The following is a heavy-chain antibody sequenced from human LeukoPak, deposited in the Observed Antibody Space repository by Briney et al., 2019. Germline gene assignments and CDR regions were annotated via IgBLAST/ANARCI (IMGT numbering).Heavy chain of an antibody. CDR1: GFTFSSYW. J-gene: IGHJ4*02. D-gene: IGHD6-6*01. V-gene: IGHV3-7*01. CDR3: ARDRGYSSSYYFDY. Sequence: GGSLRLSCAAPGFTFSSYWMSWVRQAPGKGLEWVANIKQDGSEKYYVDSVKGRLTISRDNAKNSLYLQMNSLRAEDTAVYYCARDRGYSSSYYFDYWGQGTLVTVSS. CDR2: IKQDGSEK.